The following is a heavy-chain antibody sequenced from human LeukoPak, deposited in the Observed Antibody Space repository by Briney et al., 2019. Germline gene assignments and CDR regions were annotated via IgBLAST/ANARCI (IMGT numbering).Heavy chain of an antibody. CDR2: ISSSGSTI. Sequence: PGGSLRLSCAASGFAFSSYEMNWVRQAPGKGLEWVSYISSSGSTIYYADSVKGRFTISRDNAKNSLYLQMNSLRAEDTAVYYCARRRVQPAWFDPWGQGTLVTVSS. J-gene: IGHJ5*02. CDR3: ARRRVQPAWFDP. V-gene: IGHV3-48*03. CDR1: GFAFSSYE.